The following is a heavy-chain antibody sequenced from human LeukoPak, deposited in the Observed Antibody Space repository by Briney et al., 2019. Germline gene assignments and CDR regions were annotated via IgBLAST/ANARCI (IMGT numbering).Heavy chain of an antibody. J-gene: IGHJ6*03. V-gene: IGHV3-13*01. D-gene: IGHD2-8*01. CDR3: TRGGLGYGVEYYMDV. CDR1: GFTFSSSD. CDR2: IGTVGDT. Sequence: GSLRLSCAASGFTFSSSDMHWVRQATGKGLEWVSAIGTVGDTYYAASVKGRFTISRENAKNTLYLQMNSLKTEDTAVYYCTRGGLGYGVEYYMDVWGKGTTVTISS.